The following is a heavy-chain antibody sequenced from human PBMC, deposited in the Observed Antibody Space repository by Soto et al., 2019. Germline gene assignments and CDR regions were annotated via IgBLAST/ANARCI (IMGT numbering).Heavy chain of an antibody. CDR1: GFTFSDHY. CDR3: VSPKVAGTLRDRYFDF. CDR2: AEIKAHGYDT. D-gene: IGHD2-15*01. Sequence: EVQLVESGGGLVQPGGSLRLSCAASGFTFSDHYMDWVRQAPGKGLEWVGRAEIKAHGYDTQYAASVKGRFTVSRDDSENSFYLDMNSLRTEDTAIYYCVSPKVAGTLRDRYFDFWGRGTLVTVSS. J-gene: IGHJ2*01. V-gene: IGHV3-72*01.